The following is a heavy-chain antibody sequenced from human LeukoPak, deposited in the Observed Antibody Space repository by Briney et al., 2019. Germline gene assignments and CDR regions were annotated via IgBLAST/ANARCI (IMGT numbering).Heavy chain of an antibody. V-gene: IGHV4-39*07. D-gene: IGHD1-26*01. CDR1: GGSISSSSYY. Sequence: PSETLSLTCTVSGGSISSSSYYWGWIRQPPGKGLEWIGSIYYSGSTYYNPSLKSRVTISVDTSKNQFSLKLSSVTAADTAVYYCARDRPRESYVNWFDPWGQGTLVTVSS. J-gene: IGHJ5*02. CDR3: ARDRPRESYVNWFDP. CDR2: IYYSGST.